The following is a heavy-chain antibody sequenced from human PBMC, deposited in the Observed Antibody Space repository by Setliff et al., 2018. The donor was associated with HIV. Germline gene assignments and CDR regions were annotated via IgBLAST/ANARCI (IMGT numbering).Heavy chain of an antibody. Sequence: KASETLSLTCNVSGISMSSTSYYWGWIRQPPGKGMEWIASIYYSGTTYYNPSLRSRVTISIDTSKNQVFLKLTSVSAADTAVYYCARGAPYGSGRHRWNYWGQGTLVTVSS. CDR1: GISMSSTSYY. V-gene: IGHV4-39*07. D-gene: IGHD3-10*01. CDR2: IYYSGTT. J-gene: IGHJ4*02. CDR3: ARGAPYGSGRHRWNY.